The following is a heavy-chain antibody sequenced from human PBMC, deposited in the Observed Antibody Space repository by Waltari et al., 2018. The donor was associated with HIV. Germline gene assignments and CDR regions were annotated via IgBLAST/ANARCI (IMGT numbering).Heavy chain of an antibody. CDR2: INPNSGGT. CDR3: ARDPRGSWGAFDI. Sequence: QVQLVQSGAEVKKPGASVKVTCKDSGYTFTASHVHWVRPAPGHGLEWMGWINPNSGGTNYAQKFQGRVTMTRDTSISTAYMELNSLRSDDTAVYYCARDPRGSWGAFDIWGQGTMVTVSS. J-gene: IGHJ3*02. D-gene: IGHD1-26*01. V-gene: IGHV1-2*02. CDR1: GYTFTASH.